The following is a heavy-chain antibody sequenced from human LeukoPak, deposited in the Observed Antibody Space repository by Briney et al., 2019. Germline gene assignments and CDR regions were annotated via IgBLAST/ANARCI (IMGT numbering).Heavy chain of an antibody. CDR2: LSGSGGSA. Sequence: PGGSLRLSCAASGFTFSNYAMSWVRQAPGKGLEWVSALSGSGGSAYYADSVKGRFTISRDNSKNTLYLQMNSLRAEDTAVYYCARDQAGRFDYWGQGTLVTVSS. D-gene: IGHD6-13*01. V-gene: IGHV3-23*01. CDR1: GFTFSNYA. J-gene: IGHJ4*02. CDR3: ARDQAGRFDY.